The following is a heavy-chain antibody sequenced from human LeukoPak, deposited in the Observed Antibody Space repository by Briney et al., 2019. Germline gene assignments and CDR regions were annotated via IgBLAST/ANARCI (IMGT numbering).Heavy chain of an antibody. CDR2: IYYSGST. CDR3: ARGEAAAAADWYFDL. D-gene: IGHD6-13*01. Sequence: SETLSLTCTVSGGSISSYYWNWIRQPPGKGLEWIGYIYYSGSTNYNPSLKSRVTISVDTSKNQFSLKLSSVTAADTAVYYCARGEAAAAADWYFDLWGRGTLVTVSS. V-gene: IGHV4-59*12. CDR1: GGSISSYY. J-gene: IGHJ2*01.